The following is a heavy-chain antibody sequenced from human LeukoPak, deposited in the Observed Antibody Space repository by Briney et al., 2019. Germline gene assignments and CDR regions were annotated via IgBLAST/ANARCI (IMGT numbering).Heavy chain of an antibody. V-gene: IGHV3-30-3*01. D-gene: IGHD2-15*01. J-gene: IGHJ5*02. CDR1: GFTFSSYA. CDR3: ARDVVVAAANWFDP. CDR2: ISYDGSNK. Sequence: VRSLRLSCAASGFTFSSYAMHWVRQAPGKRLEWVAVISYDGSNKYYANSVKGRFTISRDNSKNTLYLQMNSLRAEDTAVYYCARDVVVAAANWFDPWGQGTLVTVSS.